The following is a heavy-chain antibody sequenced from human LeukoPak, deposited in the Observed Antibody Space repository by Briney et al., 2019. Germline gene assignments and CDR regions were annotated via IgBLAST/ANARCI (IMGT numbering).Heavy chain of an antibody. Sequence: KPSETLSLTCAVYGGSFSGYYWSWIRQPPGKGLEWIGEINHSGSTNYNPSLKSRVTISVDTSKNQFSLKLSSVTAADTAVYYCASHRDSSGSTDFDYWGQGTLVTVSS. V-gene: IGHV4-34*01. D-gene: IGHD3-22*01. CDR1: GGSFSGYY. CDR2: INHSGST. CDR3: ASHRDSSGSTDFDY. J-gene: IGHJ4*02.